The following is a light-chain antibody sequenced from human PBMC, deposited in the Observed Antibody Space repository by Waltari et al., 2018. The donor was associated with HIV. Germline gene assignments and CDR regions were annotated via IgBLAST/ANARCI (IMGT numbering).Light chain of an antibody. CDR3: SSYAGSNNLV. CDR1: SSDVGGYNY. V-gene: IGLV2-8*01. CDR2: VVS. Sequence: QSALTQPPSASGSPGQSVTISCTGTSSDVGGYNYVSWYQQYPGKAPTLMIYVVSKRPSGVPDRFSGSKSGNTASLTVSGLQAEDEADYYCSSYAGSNNLVFGGGTKLTVL. J-gene: IGLJ2*01.